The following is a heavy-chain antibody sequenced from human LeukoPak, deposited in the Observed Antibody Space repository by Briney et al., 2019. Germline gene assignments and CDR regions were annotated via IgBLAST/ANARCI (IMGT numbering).Heavy chain of an antibody. CDR3: ARGREADYDILTGYQSYYFDY. Sequence: GGSLRLSCAASGFTFSSYAMHWVRQAPGKGLEWVAVISYDGSNKYYADSVKGRFTISRDNSKNTLYLQMNSLRAEDTAVYYCARGREADYDILTGYQSYYFDYWGQGTLVTVSS. J-gene: IGHJ4*02. CDR2: ISYDGSNK. CDR1: GFTFSSYA. D-gene: IGHD3-9*01. V-gene: IGHV3-30*14.